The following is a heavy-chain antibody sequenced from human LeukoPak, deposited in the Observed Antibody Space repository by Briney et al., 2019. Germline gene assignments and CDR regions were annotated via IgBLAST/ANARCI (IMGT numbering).Heavy chain of an antibody. CDR1: GFSFSIYF. CDR2: ISRTSEYI. J-gene: IGHJ4*02. D-gene: IGHD3-16*01. Sequence: GGSLRLSCAASGFSFSIYFMTWVRKAPGRGLEWVSSISRTSEYIHYADSVRGRFAITRDNAKSSVYLQMNSLRAEDTAVYFCAGGGDFDYWGQGIPVTVSA. V-gene: IGHV3-21*01. CDR3: AGGGDFDY.